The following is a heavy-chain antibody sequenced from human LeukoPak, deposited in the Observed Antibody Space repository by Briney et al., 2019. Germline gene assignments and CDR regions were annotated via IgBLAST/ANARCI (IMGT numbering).Heavy chain of an antibody. Sequence: PEGSLRLSCAASGFTFSSYAMSWVRQAPGKGLEWVSAISGSGGSTYYADSVKGRFTISRDNSKNTLYLQMNSLRAEDTAVYYCAKLRNYEDWCFDYWGQGTLVTVSS. D-gene: IGHD1-7*01. CDR2: ISGSGGST. J-gene: IGHJ4*02. CDR1: GFTFSSYA. CDR3: AKLRNYEDWCFDY. V-gene: IGHV3-23*01.